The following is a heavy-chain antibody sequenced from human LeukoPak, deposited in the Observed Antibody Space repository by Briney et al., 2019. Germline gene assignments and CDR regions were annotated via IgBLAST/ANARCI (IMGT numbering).Heavy chain of an antibody. CDR1: GCTFSNSW. CDR3: TAGTRRSDFDH. CDR2: IKRKGDDGKI. Sequence: VGALRLSCAASGCTFSNSWMSWVGQAAGKGREGVGRIKRKGDDGKIDYAAPVKGRLTISRDDSKNTLYLQMNSPTSEHPAVHYRTAGTRRSDFDHWGQATLATVPS. D-gene: IGHD6-6*01. V-gene: IGHV3-15*01. J-gene: IGHJ4*02.